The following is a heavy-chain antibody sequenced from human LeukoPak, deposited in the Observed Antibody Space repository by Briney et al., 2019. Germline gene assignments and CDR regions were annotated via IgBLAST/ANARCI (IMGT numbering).Heavy chain of an antibody. Sequence: SETLSLTCTVSGGSISSYYWSWIRQPPGKGLEWIGYIYYSGSTNYNPSLKSRVTIPVDTSKNQFSLQLNSVTPEDTAVYYCARASDIVTTRFDYWGQGTLVTVSS. D-gene: IGHD5-12*01. CDR3: ARASDIVTTRFDY. CDR2: IYYSGST. V-gene: IGHV4-59*12. J-gene: IGHJ4*02. CDR1: GGSISSYY.